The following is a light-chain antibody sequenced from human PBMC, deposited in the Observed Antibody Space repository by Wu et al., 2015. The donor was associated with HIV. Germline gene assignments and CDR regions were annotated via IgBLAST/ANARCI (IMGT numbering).Light chain of an antibody. Sequence: DIQMTQSPSTLSASVGDRVTITCRASQSISSWLAWYQQEPGKAPKLLIYKASSLESGVPSRFSGSGSGTEFTLTISSLQPDDFATYYCQQYNSYQGTFGQGTKVEIK. J-gene: IGKJ1*01. CDR1: QSISSW. CDR3: QQYNSYQGT. V-gene: IGKV1-5*03. CDR2: KAS.